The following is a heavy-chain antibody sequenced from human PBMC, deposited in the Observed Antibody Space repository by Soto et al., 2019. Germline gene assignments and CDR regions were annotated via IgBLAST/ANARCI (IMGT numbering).Heavy chain of an antibody. CDR3: ARSCSGGSCYSVPLDY. J-gene: IGHJ4*02. CDR2: ISSSSSYI. CDR1: GFTFSSYS. V-gene: IGHV3-21*01. D-gene: IGHD2-15*01. Sequence: GESLKISCAASGFTFSSYSMNWVRQAPGKGLEWVSSISSSSSYIYYADSVKGRFTISRDNAKNSLYLQMNSLRAEDTAVYYCARSCSGGSCYSVPLDYWGQGTLVTVSS.